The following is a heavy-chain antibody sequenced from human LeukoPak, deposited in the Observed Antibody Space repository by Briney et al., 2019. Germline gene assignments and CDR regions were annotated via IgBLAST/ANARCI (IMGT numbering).Heavy chain of an antibody. CDR1: GGSISSYY. V-gene: IGHV4-59*01. J-gene: IGHJ4*02. D-gene: IGHD5-24*01. CDR2: VYYSGST. Sequence: ETLSLTCPVSGGSISSYYWSWIRHPPGKGLEWIGYVYYSGSTNYNPSLKSRVTISVDTSKNQFSLKLSSVTAADTAVYYCARAHRWLPFDYWGQGTLVTVSS. CDR3: ARAHRWLPFDY.